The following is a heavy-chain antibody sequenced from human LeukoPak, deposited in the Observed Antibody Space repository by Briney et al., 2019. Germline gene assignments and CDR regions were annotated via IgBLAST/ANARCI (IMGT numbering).Heavy chain of an antibody. V-gene: IGHV5-51*01. J-gene: IGHJ4*02. Sequence: GESLKISCKGSGSSFTSYWIGWVRQMPGKGLEWMGIIYPGDSGTRYSPSFQGQVTISADKSISTAYLQWSSLKASDTAMYYCARLRYYYDSSGYSYYFDYWGQGTLVTVSS. CDR2: IYPGDSGT. D-gene: IGHD3-22*01. CDR3: ARLRYYYDSSGYSYYFDY. CDR1: GSSFTSYW.